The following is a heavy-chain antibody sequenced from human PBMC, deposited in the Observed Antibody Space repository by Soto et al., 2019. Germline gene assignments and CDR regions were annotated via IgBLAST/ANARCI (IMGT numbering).Heavy chain of an antibody. J-gene: IGHJ3*02. CDR3: ASHLVGYCSGGSCSTDAFDI. V-gene: IGHV1-69*02. Sequence: QVQLVQSGAEVKKPGSSVKVSCKASVGTFSSYTISWVRQAPGQGLEWMGRIIPILGIANYAQKFQGRVTITADKSTSTAYMELSSLRSEDTAVYYCASHLVGYCSGGSCSTDAFDIWGQGTMVTVSS. CDR1: VGTFSSYT. D-gene: IGHD2-15*01. CDR2: IIPILGIA.